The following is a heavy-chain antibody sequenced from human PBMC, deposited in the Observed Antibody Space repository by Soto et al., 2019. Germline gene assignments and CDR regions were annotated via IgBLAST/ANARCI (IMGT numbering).Heavy chain of an antibody. D-gene: IGHD2-21*01. Sequence: EVQLLESGGALVQPGGSLRLSCAASGFTFSDFAITWVRQAPGKGLEWVSTISGGGSGTYYADSVKGRFAISRDNSRXXXXXXXXXXXXXXXXXXXXXXXXXXADCGKRRCYGWFDNWGQGSLVTVSS. J-gene: IGHJ4*02. V-gene: IGHV3-23*01. CDR1: GFTFSDFA. CDR2: ISGGGSGT. CDR3: XXXXXXADCGKRRCYGWFDN.